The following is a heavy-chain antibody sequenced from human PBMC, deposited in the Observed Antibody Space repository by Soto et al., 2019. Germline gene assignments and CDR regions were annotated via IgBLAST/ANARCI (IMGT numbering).Heavy chain of an antibody. V-gene: IGHV4-34*01. J-gene: IGHJ5*02. Sequence: SETLSLTCAVYGGSFSGYYWSWIRQPPGKGLEWIGEINHSGSTNYNPSLKSRVTISVDTSKNQFSLKLSSVTAADTAVYYCARVQAAAGTNWFDPWGQGTLVTVS. CDR2: INHSGST. CDR1: GGSFSGYY. CDR3: ARVQAAAGTNWFDP. D-gene: IGHD6-13*01.